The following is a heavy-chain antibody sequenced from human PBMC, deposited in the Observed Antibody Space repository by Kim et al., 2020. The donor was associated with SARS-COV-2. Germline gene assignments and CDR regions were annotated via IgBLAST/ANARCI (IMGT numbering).Heavy chain of an antibody. CDR2: TYYRSKWYN. V-gene: IGHV6-1*01. Sequence: SQTLSLTCAISGDSVSSNSAAWNWIRPSPSRGLEWLGRTYYRSKWYNDYAVSVKSRITINPDTSKNQFSLQLNSVTPEDTAVYYCARDRRIVGARGGYYGMDVWGQGTTVTVSS. J-gene: IGHJ6*02. CDR3: ARDRRIVGARGGYYGMDV. D-gene: IGHD1-26*01. CDR1: GDSVSSNSAA.